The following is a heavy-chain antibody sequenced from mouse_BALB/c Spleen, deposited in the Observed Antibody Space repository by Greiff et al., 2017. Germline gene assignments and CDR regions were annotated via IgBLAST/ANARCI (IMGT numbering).Heavy chain of an antibody. CDR3: ASSFFDY. Sequence: QVQLQQSGAELVRPGTSVKVSCKASGYAFTNYLIEWVKQRPGQGLEWIGVINPGSGGTNYNEKFKGKATLTADKSSSTAYMQLSSLTSDDSAVYFCASSFFDYWGQGTTLTVSS. CDR1: GYAFTNYL. J-gene: IGHJ2*01. V-gene: IGHV1-54*01. CDR2: INPGSGGT. D-gene: IGHD1-2*01.